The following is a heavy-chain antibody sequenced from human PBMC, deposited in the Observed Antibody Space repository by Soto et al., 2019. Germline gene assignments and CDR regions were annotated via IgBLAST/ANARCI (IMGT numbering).Heavy chain of an antibody. Sequence: QVQLVESGGGMVQPGRSLRLSCAASGFTFSSYAMHWVRQAPGKGLEWVAVISYDGSNKYYADSVKGRFTISRDNSKNTLYLQMNSLRAEDTAVYYCARGRRGSSWGYYYYGMDVWGQGTTVTVSS. CDR2: ISYDGSNK. CDR1: GFTFSSYA. J-gene: IGHJ6*02. V-gene: IGHV3-30-3*01. D-gene: IGHD6-13*01. CDR3: ARGRRGSSWGYYYYGMDV.